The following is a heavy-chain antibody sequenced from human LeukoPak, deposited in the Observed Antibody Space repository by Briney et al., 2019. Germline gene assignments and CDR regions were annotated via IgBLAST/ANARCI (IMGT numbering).Heavy chain of an antibody. J-gene: IGHJ6*02. CDR2: ISYDGSNK. CDR3: ASSGWANPV. V-gene: IGHV3-30-3*01. CDR1: GFTFSSYA. Sequence: PGRSLRLSCGASGFTFSSYAMHWVRQAPGKGLEWVAVISYDGSNKYYADSVKGRFTISRDNSKNTLYLQMNSLRAEDTAVYYCASSGWANPVWGQGTTVTVSS. D-gene: IGHD6-19*01.